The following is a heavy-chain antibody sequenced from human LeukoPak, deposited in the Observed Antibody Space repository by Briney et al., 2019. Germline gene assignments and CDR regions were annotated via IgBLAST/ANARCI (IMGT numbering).Heavy chain of an antibody. Sequence: GGSLRLSCAASGFTFSSYAMSWVRRAPGKGLEWVSAISGGGGSTYYADSVKGRFTISGDNSKNSLYLQMNSLRAEDTAVYYCARDAGTYYDFWSGYPFDYWGQGTLVTVSS. V-gene: IGHV3-23*01. CDR1: GFTFSSYA. D-gene: IGHD3-3*01. CDR2: ISGGGGST. CDR3: ARDAGTYYDFWSGYPFDY. J-gene: IGHJ4*02.